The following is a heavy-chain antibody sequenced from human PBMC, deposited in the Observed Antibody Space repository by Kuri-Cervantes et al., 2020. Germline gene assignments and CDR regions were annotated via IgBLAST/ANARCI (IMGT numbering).Heavy chain of an antibody. J-gene: IGHJ6*02. CDR2: ISYDGSNK. CDR1: GFTFSSYG. V-gene: IGHV3-30*03. CDR3: ARDRDPQNYYYYYYGMDV. D-gene: IGHD2/OR15-2a*01. Sequence: LSLTCAASGFTFSSYGMHWVRQAPGKGLEWVAVISYDGSNKYYADSVKGRFTISRDNSKNTLYLQMNSLRAEDTAVYYCARDRDPQNYYYYYYGMDVWGQGTTVTVSS.